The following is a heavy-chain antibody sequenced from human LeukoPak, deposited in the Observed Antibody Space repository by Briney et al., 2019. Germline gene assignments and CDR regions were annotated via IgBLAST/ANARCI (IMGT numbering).Heavy chain of an antibody. Sequence: PSATLSLTCTVSGGSITSSSSYWDWIRQPPGKGLEWIGSIYYSGNTYYNPSLKSRVTISVDTSKNQFSLKLSSVTVADTVVYYCARWVPQSNAFDIWGQGTMVTVSS. CDR1: GGSITSSSSY. J-gene: IGHJ3*02. CDR3: ARWVPQSNAFDI. CDR2: IYYSGNT. V-gene: IGHV4-39*01.